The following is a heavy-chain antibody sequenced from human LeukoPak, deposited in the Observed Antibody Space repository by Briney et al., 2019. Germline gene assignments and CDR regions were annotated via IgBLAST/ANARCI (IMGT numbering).Heavy chain of an antibody. CDR2: IYYSGST. Sequence: SETLSLTCTVSGGSISSSSYYWGWIRQPPGKGLEWIGSIYYSGSTYYNPSLKSRVSISIDTSKNQFSLKLSSVTAADTAVYYCASGGYCSSGSCYPNWFDPWGQGTLVTVSS. CDR3: ASGGYCSSGSCYPNWFDP. V-gene: IGHV4-39*07. CDR1: GGSISSSSYY. D-gene: IGHD2-15*01. J-gene: IGHJ5*02.